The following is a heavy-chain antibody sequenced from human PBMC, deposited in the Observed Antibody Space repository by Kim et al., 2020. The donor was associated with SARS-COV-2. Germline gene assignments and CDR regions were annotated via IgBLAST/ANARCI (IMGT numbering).Heavy chain of an antibody. CDR1: GGTFSSYA. J-gene: IGHJ6*02. Sequence: SVKVSCKASGGTFSSYAISWVRQAPGQGLEWMGGIIPIFGTANYAQKFQGRVTITADESTSTAYMELSSLRSEDTAVYYCARSPLLGIFGVVPHSDHYYYGMDVWGQGTTVTVSS. CDR3: ARSPLLGIFGVVPHSDHYYYGMDV. CDR2: IIPIFGTA. V-gene: IGHV1-69*13. D-gene: IGHD3-3*01.